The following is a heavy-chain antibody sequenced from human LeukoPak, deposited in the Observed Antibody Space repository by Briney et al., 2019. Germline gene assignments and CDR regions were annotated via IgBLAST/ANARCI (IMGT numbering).Heavy chain of an antibody. J-gene: IGHJ4*02. Sequence: ASVKVSCKASGYTFTSYGISWVRQAPGQGLEWMGWISAYNGNTNYAQKLQGRVTMTTDTSTSTAYMELRSLRSDDTAVYYCARDAYDYVWGSRVYYFDYWGQGTLVTVSS. CDR3: ARDAYDYVWGSRVYYFDY. CDR2: ISAYNGNT. CDR1: GYTFTSYG. V-gene: IGHV1-18*01. D-gene: IGHD3-16*01.